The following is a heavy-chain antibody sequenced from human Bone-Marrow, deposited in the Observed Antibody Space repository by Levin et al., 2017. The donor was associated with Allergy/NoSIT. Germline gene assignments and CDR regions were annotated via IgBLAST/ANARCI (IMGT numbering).Heavy chain of an antibody. CDR3: VKAPYGDPRALDS. J-gene: IGHJ5*01. CDR2: ITWKSGGPL. CDR1: GFTFHDYA. Sequence: QAGGSLRLSCAASGFTFHDYAMHWVRQAPGKGLEWVSGITWKSGGPLGYAGSVEGRFTISRDNAKNSLYLQMNSLTLEDTAFYYCVKAPYGDPRALDSWGQGTLVTVSS. D-gene: IGHD4-17*01. V-gene: IGHV3-9*01.